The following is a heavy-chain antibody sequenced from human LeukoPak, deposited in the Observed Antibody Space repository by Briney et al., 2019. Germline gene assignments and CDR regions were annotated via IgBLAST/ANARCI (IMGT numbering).Heavy chain of an antibody. CDR1: GFTFSNYD. Sequence: GGSLRLFCAASGFTFSNYDMHWVRQATGKGLEWVSAIGTAGDTYYPGSVRGRFTMSRENAKNSLYLQMNSLTAGDTAVYYCARGANTHFDYWGQGILVTVSS. V-gene: IGHV3-13*04. J-gene: IGHJ4*02. CDR2: IGTAGDT. CDR3: ARGANTHFDY. D-gene: IGHD1-26*01.